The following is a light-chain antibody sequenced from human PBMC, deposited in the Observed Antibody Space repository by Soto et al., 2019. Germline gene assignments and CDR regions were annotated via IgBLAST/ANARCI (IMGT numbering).Light chain of an antibody. CDR2: GAS. J-gene: IGKJ2*01. Sequence: EIVMTQSPATLSVSPGERATLSCRASQSVSSNLAWYQQKPGQAPRLLIYGASIRATGIPARFSGSGSGTEFTLTISSLQSEDFAVYYCQQYNTWPPRYTFGQGTKLEIK. CDR1: QSVSSN. V-gene: IGKV3D-15*01. CDR3: QQYNTWPPRYT.